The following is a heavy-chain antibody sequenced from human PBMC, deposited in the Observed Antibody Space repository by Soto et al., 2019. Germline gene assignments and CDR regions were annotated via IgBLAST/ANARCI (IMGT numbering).Heavy chain of an antibody. D-gene: IGHD2-21*02. CDR3: ARASSYCGGDCYYYYGMEV. Sequence: QVQLVQSGAEVKKPGASVKVSCKASGYTFTSYGITWVRQAPGQGLEWMGGISAYNGNTNYAQKLQGRVTMTTDTSTSTAHMELRSLRSDDTAVYYCARASSYCGGDCYYYYGMEVWGQGTTVTVSS. CDR2: ISAYNGNT. J-gene: IGHJ6*02. V-gene: IGHV1-18*01. CDR1: GYTFTSYG.